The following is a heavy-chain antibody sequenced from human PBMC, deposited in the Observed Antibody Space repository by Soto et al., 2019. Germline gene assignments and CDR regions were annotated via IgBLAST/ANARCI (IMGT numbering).Heavy chain of an antibody. CDR1: GGSISSDY. J-gene: IGHJ4*02. Sequence: SETLSLTCTVSGGSISSDYWNWIRQPPGKGLEWIGYIHSGSTTYSASLRSRVTISVDASKNQFSLKLSSVTAADTAVYFCARHDGSRSTDYWGQGTLVTVSS. D-gene: IGHD3-10*01. CDR2: IHSGST. CDR3: ARHDGSRSTDY. V-gene: IGHV4-59*08.